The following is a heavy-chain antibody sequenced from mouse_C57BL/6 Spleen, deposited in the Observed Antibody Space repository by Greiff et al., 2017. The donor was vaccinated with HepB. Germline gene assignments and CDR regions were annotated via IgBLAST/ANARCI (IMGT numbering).Heavy chain of an antibody. V-gene: IGHV1-72*01. CDR1: GYTFTSYW. CDR2: IDPNSGGT. D-gene: IGHD2-5*01. CDR3: ARGYYSNPYAMDY. Sequence: QVQLQQPGAELVKPGASVKLSCKASGYTFTSYWMHWVKQRPGRGLEWIGRIDPNSGGTKYNEKFKSEATLTVDKPSSTAYMQLSSLTSEDSAVYYCARGYYSNPYAMDYWGQGTSVTVSS. J-gene: IGHJ4*01.